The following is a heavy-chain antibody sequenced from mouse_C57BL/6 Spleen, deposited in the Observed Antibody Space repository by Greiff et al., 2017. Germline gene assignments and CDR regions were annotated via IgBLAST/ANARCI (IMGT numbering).Heavy chain of an antibody. Sequence: EVKLVESGGGLVQPGGSMKLSCVASGFTFSNYWMNWVRQSPEKGLECVAQIRLKSDNYATHYAESVKGRFTISRDDSKSSVYLQMNNLRAEDTGIYYCTSSSYLYYFDYWRSGTTLTVSS. CDR1: GFTFSNYW. CDR2: IRLKSDNYAT. CDR3: TSSSYLYYFDY. J-gene: IGHJ2*01. D-gene: IGHD1-1*01. V-gene: IGHV6-3*01.